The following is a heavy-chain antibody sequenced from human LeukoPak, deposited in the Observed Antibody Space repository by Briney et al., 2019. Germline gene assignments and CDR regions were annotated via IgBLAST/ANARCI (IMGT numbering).Heavy chain of an antibody. Sequence: ASVKVSCKASGYTFTSYGISWVRQAPGQGLEWMGWINPNSGVTNYAQKFPGGVTMTRDTSISTAYMELTRLRSDDTAVYYCARAGSGSYNAFDIWGQGTMVTVSS. V-gene: IGHV1-2*02. D-gene: IGHD1-26*01. CDR3: ARAGSGSYNAFDI. CDR2: INPNSGVT. J-gene: IGHJ3*02. CDR1: GYTFTSYG.